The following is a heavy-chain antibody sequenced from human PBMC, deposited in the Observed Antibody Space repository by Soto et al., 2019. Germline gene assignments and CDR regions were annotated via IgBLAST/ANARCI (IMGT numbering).Heavy chain of an antibody. CDR2: TSYDGSDK. J-gene: IGHJ1*01. Sequence: QVQLVESGGGVVQPGTSLRVSCVGSGFTFRSYVIHWVRQAPGKGLEWVALTSYDGSDKYYGDSVGGRFTISRDNSRNTVDLQMDSQSREDTAVYYCARWGTTGRVAVWGQGTLVSVSS. V-gene: IGHV3-30*19. CDR3: ARWGTTGRVAV. D-gene: IGHD3-3*01. CDR1: GFTFRSYV.